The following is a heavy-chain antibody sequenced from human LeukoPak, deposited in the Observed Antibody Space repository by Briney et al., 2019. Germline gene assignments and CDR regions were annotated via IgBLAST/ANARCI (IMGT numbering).Heavy chain of an antibody. D-gene: IGHD3-22*01. CDR1: GFTFSGSA. V-gene: IGHV3-73*01. Sequence: GGSLRLSCAASGFTFSGSAMHWVRQASGKGLEWVGRIRSKANSYATAYAASVKGRFTISRDDSKNTAYLQMNSLKTEDTAVYYCTRHTYCYDSSGYPQHVDYWGQGTLVTVSS. J-gene: IGHJ4*02. CDR3: TRHTYCYDSSGYPQHVDY. CDR2: IRSKANSYAT.